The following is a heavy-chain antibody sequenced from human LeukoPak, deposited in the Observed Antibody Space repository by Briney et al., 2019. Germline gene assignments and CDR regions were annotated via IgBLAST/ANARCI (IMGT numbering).Heavy chain of an antibody. V-gene: IGHV3-74*01. J-gene: IGHJ4*02. CDR3: ARDTNGLAY. CDR2: VSTDGGTT. Sequence: GGSLRLSCAASGFTFSSHRMHWVRQAPGKGLVWVSCVSTDGGTTNYADSVKGRFTISRDNAKNTLYLQMNSLRVEDTAVYYCARDTNGLAYWGLGTRVTVSS. D-gene: IGHD2-8*01. CDR1: GFTFSSHR.